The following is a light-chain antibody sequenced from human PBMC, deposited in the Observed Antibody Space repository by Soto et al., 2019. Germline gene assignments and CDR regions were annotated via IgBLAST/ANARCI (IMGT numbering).Light chain of an antibody. J-gene: IGKJ2*01. CDR2: GVS. Sequence: ESVLTQSPGTLSLSPGERATLSCRATQSVTNNYFAWYQQRPGQSPRLLIYGVSNRATDIPDRFSGSGSGTDFTLTISRLEPEDFAVYYCQQYGSSPWMYTFGQVTKLEIK. CDR3: QQYGSSPWMYT. CDR1: QSVTNNY. V-gene: IGKV3-20*01.